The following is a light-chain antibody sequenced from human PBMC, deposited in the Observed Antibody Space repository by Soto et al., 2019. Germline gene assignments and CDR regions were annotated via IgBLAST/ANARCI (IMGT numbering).Light chain of an antibody. CDR3: QQYNNWPRT. V-gene: IGKV3-20*01. CDR2: GAS. Sequence: IVLSLSPGTLSLCTGERATLSCRASQSVSSSYLAWYQQKPGQAPRLLIYGASSRATGIPDRFSGSGSGTEFTLTINSLQSEDFAVYYCQQYNNWPRTFGQGTNVDI. CDR1: QSVSSSY. J-gene: IGKJ1*01.